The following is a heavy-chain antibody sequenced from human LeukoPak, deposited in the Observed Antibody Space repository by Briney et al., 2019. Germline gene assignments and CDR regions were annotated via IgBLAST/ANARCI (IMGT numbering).Heavy chain of an antibody. V-gene: IGHV3-48*01. Sequence: GGSLRLSCAASGFTFGVYSMNWVRQAPGKGLEWISYITGTSTTIYYADSVRGRFTISRDNAKNSLYLQLNNLRADDTAVYYCARSTDWYAYYWGQGTLVTVSS. J-gene: IGHJ4*02. CDR2: ITGTSTTI. CDR3: ARSTDWYAYY. CDR1: GFTFGVYS. D-gene: IGHD3-9*01.